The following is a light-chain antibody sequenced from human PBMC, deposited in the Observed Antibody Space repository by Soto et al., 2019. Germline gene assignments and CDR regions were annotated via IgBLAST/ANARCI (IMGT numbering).Light chain of an antibody. Sequence: QSALTQPASVSGSPGQSITISCTGTSSDVGGYNYVSWYQQHPGKAPKLMIYDVSNRPSGVSNRFSGSKSGNTASLTSSGLQADDEADYYCSSYTSSSTLVFGTGTKLTVL. CDR3: SSYTSSSTLV. CDR1: SSDVGGYNY. J-gene: IGLJ1*01. CDR2: DVS. V-gene: IGLV2-14*01.